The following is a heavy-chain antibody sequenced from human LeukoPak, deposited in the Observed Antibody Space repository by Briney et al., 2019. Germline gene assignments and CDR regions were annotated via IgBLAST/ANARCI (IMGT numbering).Heavy chain of an antibody. D-gene: IGHD2-2*01. CDR2: INFSGRT. V-gene: IGHV4-30-4*08. J-gene: IGHJ5*02. Sequence: PSQTLSLTCTVSGASISSGAYYWSWIRQPPGNGLEWVGYINFSGRTFPYHPSVESRFTITVERTKNQSSMRLTSMTAVDPAVYFWASTNCSSASCYGANWFDPWGQGTLVTVSS. CDR3: ASTNCSSASCYGANWFDP. CDR1: GASISSGAYY.